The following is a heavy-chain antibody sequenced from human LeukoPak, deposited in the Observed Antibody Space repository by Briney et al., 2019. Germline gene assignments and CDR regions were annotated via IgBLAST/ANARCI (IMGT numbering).Heavy chain of an antibody. V-gene: IGHV5-51*01. CDR2: IYPRDSDT. Sequence: GESLKISCKGSGYTFTSYWIGWVRQMPGRGLEWMGIIYPRDSDTRYSPSFQGQVTISADKSISTAYLQWSSLKASDTAMYYCARVRSSSFDYWGQGTLVTVSS. D-gene: IGHD6-6*01. CDR1: GYTFTSYW. CDR3: ARVRSSSFDY. J-gene: IGHJ4*02.